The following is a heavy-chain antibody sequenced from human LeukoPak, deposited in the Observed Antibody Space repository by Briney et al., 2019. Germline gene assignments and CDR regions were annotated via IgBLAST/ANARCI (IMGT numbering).Heavy chain of an antibody. CDR1: GYTFTSYY. J-gene: IGHJ6*03. CDR3: ARGGGRDGYNNYYYYMDV. V-gene: IGHV1-46*01. Sequence: ASVKVSCKASGYTFTSYYMHWVRQAPGQGLEWTGIINPSGGSTSYAQKFQGRVTMTRDTSTSTVYMELSSLRSEDTAVYYCARGGGRDGYNNYYYYMDVWGKGTTVTVSS. D-gene: IGHD5-24*01. CDR2: INPSGGST.